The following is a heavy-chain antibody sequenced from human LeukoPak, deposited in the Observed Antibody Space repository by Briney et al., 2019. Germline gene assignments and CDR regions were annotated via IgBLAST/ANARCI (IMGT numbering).Heavy chain of an antibody. CDR1: GYTFTSYW. J-gene: IGHJ6*01. CDR2: IDPSDSYT. D-gene: IGHD6-6*01. V-gene: IGHV5-10-1*01. Sequence: GESLKISCKGSGYTFTSYWINWVRQMPGKGLAWIGKIDPSDSYTNFSPPFQGHVSLSADKSIRTAYLQWSSLRASDTAMYYCARRISRSSETESYYYGMAVWGQGTTVTVSS. CDR3: ARRISRSSETESYYYGMAV.